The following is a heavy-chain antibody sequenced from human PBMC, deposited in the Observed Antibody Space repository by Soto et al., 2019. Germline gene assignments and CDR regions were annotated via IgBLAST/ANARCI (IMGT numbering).Heavy chain of an antibody. CDR3: ARDWTTVTTRVLEP. V-gene: IGHV3-21*01. D-gene: IGHD4-17*01. CDR2: ISSSSRYI. J-gene: IGHJ5*02. Sequence: EVQLVESGGGLVKPGGSLRLSCAASGFTFSSYSMNWVRQSPGKGLEWVSSISSSSRYIYYADSVKGRFTISRDNAKTSLYLQMNSMRAEDTAVYYCARDWTTVTTRVLEPWGQGTLVTVSS. CDR1: GFTFSSYS.